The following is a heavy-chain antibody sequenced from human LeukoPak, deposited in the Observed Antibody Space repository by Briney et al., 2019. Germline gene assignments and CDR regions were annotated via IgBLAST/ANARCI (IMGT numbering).Heavy chain of an antibody. Sequence: SVKVSCKASGGTSSTYPISWVRQALGQGLEWMGGIIPIFGSSNYAQKFQGRLTITADVSTSTAYMELSSLRSEDTAFYFCARVITIGQPPYYYCMDVWGKGTTVTVSS. D-gene: IGHD3-10*01. J-gene: IGHJ6*03. CDR2: IIPIFGSS. CDR3: ARVITIGQPPYYYCMDV. CDR1: GGTSSTYP. V-gene: IGHV1-69*13.